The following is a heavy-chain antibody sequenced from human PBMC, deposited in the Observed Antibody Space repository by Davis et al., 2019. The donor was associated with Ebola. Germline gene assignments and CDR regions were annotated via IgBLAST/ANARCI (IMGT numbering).Heavy chain of an antibody. CDR2: ISSSSSYI. Sequence: PGGSLRLSFAASGFTFSSYSMNWVGKAPGKGLEWVSSISSSSSYIYYPDSVKGRFTISRDNAKNSLYLQMNSLRAEDTAVYYCARDYGDYVDYWGQGTLVTVSS. D-gene: IGHD4-17*01. V-gene: IGHV3-21*01. CDR1: GFTFSSYS. J-gene: IGHJ4*02. CDR3: ARDYGDYVDY.